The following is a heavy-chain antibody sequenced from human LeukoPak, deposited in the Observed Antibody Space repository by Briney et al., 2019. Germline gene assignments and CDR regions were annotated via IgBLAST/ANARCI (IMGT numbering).Heavy chain of an antibody. Sequence: PGGSLRLSFAASGFTFSNYEMNWVRQAPGKGLEWVSYISSIDSTIYYADSVKGRFTISRDNAKNSLYLQMNSLRADDTAVYYCARGIAVAGPYYFDYWGRGTLVTVSS. V-gene: IGHV3-48*03. J-gene: IGHJ4*02. D-gene: IGHD6-19*01. CDR3: ARGIAVAGPYYFDY. CDR1: GFTFSNYE. CDR2: ISSIDSTI.